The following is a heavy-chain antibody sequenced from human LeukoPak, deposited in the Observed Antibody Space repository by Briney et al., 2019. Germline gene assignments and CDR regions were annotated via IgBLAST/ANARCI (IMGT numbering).Heavy chain of an antibody. CDR3: AKGTVFQPRAPFDP. V-gene: IGHV3-23*01. CDR1: GFTFSSSA. CDR2: INVGGSST. J-gene: IGHJ5*02. Sequence: SGGSLRLSCAASGFTFSSSAMSWVRQAPGKGLEWVSYINVGGSSTYYADSVKGRFTISRDNSKNTLYLQMNSLRAEDTAVYYCAKGTVFQPRAPFDPWGQGTLVTVSS. D-gene: IGHD2-21*01.